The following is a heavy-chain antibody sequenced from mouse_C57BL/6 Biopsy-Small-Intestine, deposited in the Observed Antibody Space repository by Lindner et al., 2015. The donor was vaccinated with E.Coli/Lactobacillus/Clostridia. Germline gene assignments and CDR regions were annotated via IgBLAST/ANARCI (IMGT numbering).Heavy chain of an antibody. Sequence: VQLQESGAELARPGASVKMSCKASGYTFTSYTIHWVKQRPGQGLEWIGYINPSSPCINHNQKFKDKATLTADKSSNTAHMHLSSLTSDDSAVYYCARNDFDGPMDYWGQGTSVAVSS. CDR2: INPSSPCI. CDR1: GYTFTSYT. D-gene: IGHD2-4*01. J-gene: IGHJ4*01. CDR3: ARNDFDGPMDY. V-gene: IGHV1-4*01.